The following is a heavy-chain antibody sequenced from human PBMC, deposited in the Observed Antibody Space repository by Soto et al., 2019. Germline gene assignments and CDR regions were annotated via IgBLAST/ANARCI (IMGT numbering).Heavy chain of an antibody. J-gene: IGHJ4*02. CDR1: GFTFDDHA. CDR3: AKGYYSGYDLAYFDY. Sequence: EVQLVESGGGLVQPGRSLRLSCAASGFTFDDHAMHWVRQAPGKGLEWVSGISWDSGSIAYADSVKGRLTISRDNAKNSLYLQMNSLRAEDTALYYCAKGYYSGYDLAYFDYWGQGTLVTVSS. D-gene: IGHD5-12*01. CDR2: ISWDSGSI. V-gene: IGHV3-9*01.